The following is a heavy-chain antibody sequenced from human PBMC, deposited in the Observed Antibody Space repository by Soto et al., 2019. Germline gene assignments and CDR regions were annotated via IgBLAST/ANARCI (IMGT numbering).Heavy chain of an antibody. D-gene: IGHD2-15*01. Sequence: PSETLSLTCTVSGGSISSSSYYWGWIRQPAGKGLEWIGSIYYSGSTYYNPSLKSRVTISVDTSKNQFSLKLSSVTAADTAVYYCARHGYCSGGSCHRRFDYWGQGTLVTVSS. CDR3: ARHGYCSGGSCHRRFDY. V-gene: IGHV4-39*01. J-gene: IGHJ4*02. CDR1: GGSISSSSYY. CDR2: IYYSGST.